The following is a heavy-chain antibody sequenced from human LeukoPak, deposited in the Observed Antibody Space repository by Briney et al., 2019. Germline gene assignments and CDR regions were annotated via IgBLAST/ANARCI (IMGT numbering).Heavy chain of an antibody. CDR3: VRGPFGSASPYHFDF. V-gene: IGHV3-23*01. CDR1: GFTFSSYA. D-gene: IGHD3-10*01. J-gene: IGHJ4*02. Sequence: GGSLRLSCAASGFTFSSYAMSWVRRAPGKGLEWVSGITTSGGSASYADSVKGRFTISRDNPGNTLFMEMHSLRAEDTAVFYCVRGPFGSASPYHFDFWGQGALVTVSS. CDR2: ITTSGGSA.